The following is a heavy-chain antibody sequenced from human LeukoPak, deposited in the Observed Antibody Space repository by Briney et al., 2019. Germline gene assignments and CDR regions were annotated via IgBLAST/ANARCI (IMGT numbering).Heavy chain of an antibody. CDR2: IYRSGNT. J-gene: IGHJ4*02. Sequence: GGSLRLSCAASGFTVDSNYMNWVRQAPGKGLEWVSVIYRSGNTYYADSVKRRFTISRDNSRNRLNLQMNRLRSEDTAIYYCARGGGYYGIDYWGQGTLVTVSS. V-gene: IGHV3-66*02. CDR3: ARGGGYYGIDY. CDR1: GFTVDSNY. D-gene: IGHD1-26*01.